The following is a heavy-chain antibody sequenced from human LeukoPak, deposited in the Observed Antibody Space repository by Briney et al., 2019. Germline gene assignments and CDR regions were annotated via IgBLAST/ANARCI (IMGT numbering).Heavy chain of an antibody. CDR3: TGGSAYYYDGSGYYSVDY. V-gene: IGHV3-33*01. Sequence: GRSLRLSCAASGFSFSNFGMHWVRQAPGKGLEWVAVIWYDGSKKYYVDSVKGRFTISRDNSKNTLYLQMNSLTAEDTAVYYCTGGSAYYYDGSGYYSVDYWGQGTLVTVSS. J-gene: IGHJ4*02. CDR2: IWYDGSKK. CDR1: GFSFSNFG. D-gene: IGHD3-22*01.